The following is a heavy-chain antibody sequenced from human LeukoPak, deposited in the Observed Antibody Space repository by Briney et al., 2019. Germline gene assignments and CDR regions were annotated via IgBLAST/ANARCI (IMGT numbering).Heavy chain of an antibody. CDR1: GFTFSSYS. Sequence: HPGGSLRLSCAASGFTFSSYSMNWVRQAPGKGLEGVSSISSSSSYIYYADSVKGRFTISRDNSKNTLYLQMNSLRAEDTAVYYCARDLTVVVVTAIQYYFDYWGQGTLVTVSS. D-gene: IGHD2-21*02. CDR3: ARDLTVVVVTAIQYYFDY. J-gene: IGHJ4*02. CDR2: ISSSSSYI. V-gene: IGHV3-21*01.